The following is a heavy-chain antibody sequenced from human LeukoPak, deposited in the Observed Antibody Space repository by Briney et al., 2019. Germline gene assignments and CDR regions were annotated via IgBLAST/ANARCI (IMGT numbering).Heavy chain of an antibody. V-gene: IGHV3-21*01. Sequence: GGSLRPSCSASGFTFSSYSLNWVRQAPGKGLEWVSSISSSSSYIYYADSVKGRFTISRDNAKNSLYLQMNSLRAEDTAVYYCARAVGAQNWFDPWGQGTLVTVSS. D-gene: IGHD1-26*01. J-gene: IGHJ5*02. CDR2: ISSSSSYI. CDR3: ARAVGAQNWFDP. CDR1: GFTFSSYS.